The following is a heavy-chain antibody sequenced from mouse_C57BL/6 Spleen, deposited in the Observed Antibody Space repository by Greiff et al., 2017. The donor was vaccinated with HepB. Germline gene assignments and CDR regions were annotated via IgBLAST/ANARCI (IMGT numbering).Heavy chain of an antibody. J-gene: IGHJ3*01. CDR1: GYTFTSYW. CDR3: ARPDYDEAWFAY. V-gene: IGHV1-64*01. D-gene: IGHD2-4*01. CDR2: IHPNSGST. Sequence: QVQLQQPGAELVKPGASVKLSCKASGYTFTSYWMHWVKQRPGQGLEWIGMIHPNSGSTNYNEKFKSKATLTVDKSSSTAYMQLSSLTSEDSAVYYCARPDYDEAWFAYWGQGTLVTVSA.